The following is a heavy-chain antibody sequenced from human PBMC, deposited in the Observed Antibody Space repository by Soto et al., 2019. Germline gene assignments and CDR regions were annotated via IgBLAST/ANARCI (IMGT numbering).Heavy chain of an antibody. V-gene: IGHV3-30*18. D-gene: IGHD3-10*01. Sequence: QVQLVESGGGVVQPGRSLRLSCAASGFTFSSYGMNWVRQAPGKGLEWVAVISYDGSNKYYADSVKGRFTISRDNSKNTLYLQMNSLRAEDTAVYYCAKGPVLLWFGEFEGYFDYWGQGTLVTVSS. J-gene: IGHJ4*02. CDR2: ISYDGSNK. CDR3: AKGPVLLWFGEFEGYFDY. CDR1: GFTFSSYG.